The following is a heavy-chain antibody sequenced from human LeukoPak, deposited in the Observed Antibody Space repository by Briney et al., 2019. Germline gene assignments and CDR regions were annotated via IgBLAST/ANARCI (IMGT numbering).Heavy chain of an antibody. Sequence: ASVKVSCKASGYTFIGYYTHWVRQAPGQGLEWMGWINPNSGGTNYAQKFQGRVTMTRDTSISTAYMELSRLRSDDTAVYYCARDVTGDQSWFFDLWGRGTLVTVSS. D-gene: IGHD7-27*01. J-gene: IGHJ2*01. CDR1: GYTFIGYY. V-gene: IGHV1-2*02. CDR2: INPNSGGT. CDR3: ARDVTGDQSWFFDL.